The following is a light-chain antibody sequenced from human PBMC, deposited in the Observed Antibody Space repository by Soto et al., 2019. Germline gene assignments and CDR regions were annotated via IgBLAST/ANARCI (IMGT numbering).Light chain of an antibody. J-gene: IGKJ2*01. CDR1: QSVSSS. CDR2: DAS. V-gene: IGKV3-11*01. Sequence: EIVLTQSPATLSLSPGERATLSCRASQSVSSSLAWYQQKPGQAPRLLIYDASGRATGIPARFSGSGSGTDFTLTISSLEPEDFAVYYCQQSSNWPPYTFGQGTKLEI. CDR3: QQSSNWPPYT.